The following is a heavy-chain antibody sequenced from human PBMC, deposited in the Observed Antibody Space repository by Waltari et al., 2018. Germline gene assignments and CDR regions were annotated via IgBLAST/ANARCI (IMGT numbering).Heavy chain of an antibody. J-gene: IGHJ5*02. CDR1: GGTFRSYA. Sequence: QVQLVQSGAEVKKPGSSVKVSCKASGGTFRSYAISWVRQAPGQGLEWMGRIIPILGIANYAQKFQGRVTITADKSTSTAYMELSSLRSEDTAVYYCARGGDDFWSGYYWFDPWGQGTLVTVSS. CDR2: IIPILGIA. V-gene: IGHV1-69*04. D-gene: IGHD3-3*01. CDR3: ARGGDDFWSGYYWFDP.